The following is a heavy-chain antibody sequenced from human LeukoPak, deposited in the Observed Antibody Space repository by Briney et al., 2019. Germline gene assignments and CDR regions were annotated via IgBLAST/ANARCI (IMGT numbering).Heavy chain of an antibody. V-gene: IGHV3-53*01. CDR2: ISGSGDA. Sequence: RSGGSLRLSCAASGFTVSSAFMSWVRQAPGKGLEWVSLISGSGDAYDADSVQGRFTISRDNSKNTLYLQMNRLRAEDTAVYYCVKDGHYPDNSGYYYEDSWGQGTLVTVSS. J-gene: IGHJ4*02. D-gene: IGHD3-22*01. CDR1: GFTVSSAF. CDR3: VKDGHYPDNSGYYYEDS.